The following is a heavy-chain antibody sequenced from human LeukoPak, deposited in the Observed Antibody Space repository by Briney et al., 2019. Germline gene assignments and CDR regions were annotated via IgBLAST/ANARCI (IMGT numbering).Heavy chain of an antibody. CDR2: ISSSSSTI. CDR1: GFTFSSYS. J-gene: IGHJ6*03. V-gene: IGHV3-48*02. Sequence: GGSLRLSCAASGFTFSSYSMNWVRQAPGKGLEWVSYISSSSSTIYYADSVKGRFTISRDNAKNSLYLQMNSLRDEDTAVYYCAGGPYCSSTSCNNYYYYYYMDVWGKGTTVTVSS. CDR3: AGGPYCSSTSCNNYYYYYYMDV. D-gene: IGHD2-2*01.